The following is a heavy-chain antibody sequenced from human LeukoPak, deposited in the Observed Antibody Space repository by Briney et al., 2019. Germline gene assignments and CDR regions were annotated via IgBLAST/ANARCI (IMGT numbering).Heavy chain of an antibody. D-gene: IGHD3-22*01. J-gene: IGHJ4*02. CDR2: IIPIFGTA. V-gene: IGHV1-69*13. CDR3: ARGPTRDYYDSSGPFDY. CDR1: GGTFSSYA. Sequence: SVKVSCKASGGTFSSYAISWVRQAPGQGLEWMGGIIPIFGTANYAQKFQGRVMITADESTSTAYMELSSLRSEDTAVYYCARGPTRDYYDSSGPFDYWGQGTLVTVSS.